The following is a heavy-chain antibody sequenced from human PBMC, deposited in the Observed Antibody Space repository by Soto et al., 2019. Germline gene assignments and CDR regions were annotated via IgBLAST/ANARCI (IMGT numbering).Heavy chain of an antibody. V-gene: IGHV1-2*02. Sequence: ASVKVSCKASGYTFTGYYMHWVRQAPGQGLEWMGWINPNSGGTNYAQKFQGRVTMTRDTSISTAYMELSRLRSDDTAVYYCARVATVWFGEPFDYWGQGTLVTVSS. CDR3: ARVATVWFGEPFDY. D-gene: IGHD3-10*01. CDR1: GYTFTGYY. J-gene: IGHJ4*02. CDR2: INPNSGGT.